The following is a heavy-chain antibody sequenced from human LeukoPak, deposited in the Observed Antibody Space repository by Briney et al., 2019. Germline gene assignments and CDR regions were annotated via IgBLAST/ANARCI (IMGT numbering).Heavy chain of an antibody. CDR3: ARHKDYYYSYMDV. CDR1: GGSFSGYY. Sequence: SETLSLTCAVYGGSFSGYYWSWIRQPPGKGLEWIGTIYYSGSTYYNPSLTSRVTISVDTSKNQFSLKLSSVTAADTAVFYCARHKDYYYSYMDVWGKGTTVTISS. V-gene: IGHV4-34*01. J-gene: IGHJ6*03. CDR2: IYYSGST.